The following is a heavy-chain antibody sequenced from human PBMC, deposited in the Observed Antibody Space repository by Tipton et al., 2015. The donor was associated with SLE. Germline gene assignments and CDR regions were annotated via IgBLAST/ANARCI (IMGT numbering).Heavy chain of an antibody. V-gene: IGHV3-15*01. Sequence: SLRLSCAASGFTFSNAWMSWVRQAPGKGLEWVGRIKSKTDGGTTDYAAPVKGRFTISRDDSKNTLYLQMNSLKTEDTAVYYCTTAYYDSSGYYSAVVDVWGQGTTVTVSS. CDR3: TTAYYDSSGYYSAVVDV. CDR1: GFTFSNAW. CDR2: IKSKTDGGTT. D-gene: IGHD3-22*01. J-gene: IGHJ6*02.